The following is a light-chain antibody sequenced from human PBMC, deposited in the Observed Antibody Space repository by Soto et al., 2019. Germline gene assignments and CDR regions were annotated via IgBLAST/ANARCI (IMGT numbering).Light chain of an antibody. Sequence: QSVLTQPPSVSAAPGQRVTISCSGGRSNIGNYYVSWYYQLPGTAPKVLIFDNDKRPSGIPDRFSGSKSGTSATLAITGIQTGDGGEYSCGAWDDSLNVYLFGGGTQLTVL. CDR1: RSNIGNYY. V-gene: IGLV1-51*01. CDR3: GAWDDSLNVYL. CDR2: DND. J-gene: IGLJ7*01.